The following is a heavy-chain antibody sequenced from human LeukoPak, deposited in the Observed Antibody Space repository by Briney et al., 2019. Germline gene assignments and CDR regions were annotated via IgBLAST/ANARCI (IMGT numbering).Heavy chain of an antibody. V-gene: IGHV3-21*01. CDR1: GFTFRSYS. Sequence: GGSLRLSCAASGFTFRSYSMNWVRQAPGKGLEWVSSISSSSSYIYYADSVKGRFTISRDNAKNSLYLQMNSLRAEDTAVYYCARGGIAAAGSDYWGQGTLVTVSS. D-gene: IGHD6-13*01. CDR2: ISSSSSYI. CDR3: ARGGIAAAGSDY. J-gene: IGHJ4*02.